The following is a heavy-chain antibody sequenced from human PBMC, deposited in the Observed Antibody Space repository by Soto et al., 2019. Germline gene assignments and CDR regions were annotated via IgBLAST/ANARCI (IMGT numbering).Heavy chain of an antibody. CDR2: ISGSGGST. Sequence: GGSLRLSCAASGFTFSSYAMRWVRQAPGKGLEWVSAISGSGGSTYYADSVKGRFTISRDNSKNTLYLQMNSLRAEDTAVYYCARRGSGSYYDYWGQGTLITVSS. CDR3: ARRGSGSYYDY. V-gene: IGHV3-23*01. CDR1: GFTFSSYA. J-gene: IGHJ4*02. D-gene: IGHD1-26*01.